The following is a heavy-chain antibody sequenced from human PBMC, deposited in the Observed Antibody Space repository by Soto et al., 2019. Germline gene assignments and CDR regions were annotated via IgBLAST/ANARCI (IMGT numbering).Heavy chain of an antibody. CDR2: INPNGGGT. CDR3: AKAVHTMIQGVRFRVDQ. CDR1: GYTFTAYY. D-gene: IGHD3-10*01. Sequence: ASVKVSCKSSGYTFTAYYIHWVRQAPGHGLEWMGWINPNGGGTKYAQKFQGRVTMTRDTSINTAYMELTRLTSDDTAVYYCAKAVHTMIQGVRFRVDQWGQGSLVTVSS. V-gene: IGHV1-2*02. J-gene: IGHJ4*02.